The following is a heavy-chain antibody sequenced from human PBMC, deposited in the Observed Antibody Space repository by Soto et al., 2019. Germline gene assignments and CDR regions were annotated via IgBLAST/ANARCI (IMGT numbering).Heavy chain of an antibody. CDR3: ARHGYSSPAPNPDYWYFDL. V-gene: IGHV1-69*06. Sequence: SVKVSCKASGGTFSSYAISWVRQAPGQGLEWMGGIIPIFGTANYAQKFQGRVTITADKSTSTAYMELSSLKASDTAMYYCARHGYSSPAPNPDYWYFDLWGRGTLVTVSS. CDR1: GGTFSSYA. J-gene: IGHJ2*01. CDR2: IIPIFGTA. D-gene: IGHD6-19*01.